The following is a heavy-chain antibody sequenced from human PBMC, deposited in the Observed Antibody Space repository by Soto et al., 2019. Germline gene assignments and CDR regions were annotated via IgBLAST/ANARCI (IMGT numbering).Heavy chain of an antibody. CDR1: GFTFSSYT. J-gene: IGHJ4*01. CDR3: AKARGSGDTCYVPDY. V-gene: IGHV3-23*01. Sequence: EVQLLESGGGLVQPGGSLRLSCAASGFTFSSYTMSWVRQAPGKGLEWVSSISGSGGSQYNADSVQGRFTISRDNYKNTVSLQINSLRAEDTATYYCAKARGSGDTCYVPDYWGHRTLVTVSS. CDR2: ISGSGGSQ. D-gene: IGHD2-15*01.